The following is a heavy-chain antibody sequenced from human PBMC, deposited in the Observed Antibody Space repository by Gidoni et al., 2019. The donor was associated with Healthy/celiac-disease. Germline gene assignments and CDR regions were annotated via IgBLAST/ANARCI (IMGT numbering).Heavy chain of an antibody. CDR3: ARNGLAVAVDRYFDY. V-gene: IGHV4-34*01. CDR2: INHSGST. D-gene: IGHD6-19*01. J-gene: IGHJ4*02. CDR1: GGSFSGYY. Sequence: QVQLQQWGAGLLKPSETLSLTCAVYGGSFSGYYWSWIRQPPGKGLEWIGEINHSGSTNYNPSLKSRVTISVDTSKNQFSLKLSSVTAADTAVYYCARNGLAVAVDRYFDYWGQGTLVTVSS.